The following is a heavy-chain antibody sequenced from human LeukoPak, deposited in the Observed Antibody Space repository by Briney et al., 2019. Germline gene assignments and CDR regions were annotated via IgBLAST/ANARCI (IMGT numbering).Heavy chain of an antibody. CDR3: ARRQCTSSSCYLDY. J-gene: IGHJ4*02. Sequence: RPGRSLRLSCAASGFTFNIFAINWVRQAPGKGLEYVSTVSADGGSTYYANSVKGRFTISRDNSKNMLYLQMGSLRGDDMAVYYCARRQCTSSSCYLDYWGQGTLVTVSS. CDR2: VSADGGST. CDR1: GFTFNIFA. V-gene: IGHV3-64*01. D-gene: IGHD2-2*01.